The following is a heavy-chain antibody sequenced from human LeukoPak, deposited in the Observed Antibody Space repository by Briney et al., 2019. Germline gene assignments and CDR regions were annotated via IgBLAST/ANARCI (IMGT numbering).Heavy chain of an antibody. V-gene: IGHV3-23*01. Sequence: PGGSLRLSCAASGFTFSSYAMSWVRQAPGKGLEWVSAISGSGSSTDYADSVKGRFTISRDNSKNTLYLQMNSLRAEDTAVYYCAKGKDVVVVPAALHYMDVWGKGTTVTVSS. J-gene: IGHJ6*03. CDR1: GFTFSSYA. CDR2: ISGSGSST. D-gene: IGHD2-2*01. CDR3: AKGKDVVVVPAALHYMDV.